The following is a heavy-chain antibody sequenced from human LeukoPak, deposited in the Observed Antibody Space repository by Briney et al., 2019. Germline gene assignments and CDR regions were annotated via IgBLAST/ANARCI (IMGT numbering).Heavy chain of an antibody. D-gene: IGHD1/OR15-1a*01. V-gene: IGHV1-69*04. CDR1: GGTFSSYA. Sequence: GASVKVSCKASGGTFSSYAISWVRQAPGQGLEWMGRIIPILGIANYAQKFQGSVTITADKSTSTAYMELSSLRSEDTAVYYCAREVGSNWNSLAYWGQGTLVTVSS. J-gene: IGHJ4*02. CDR2: IIPILGIA. CDR3: AREVGSNWNSLAY.